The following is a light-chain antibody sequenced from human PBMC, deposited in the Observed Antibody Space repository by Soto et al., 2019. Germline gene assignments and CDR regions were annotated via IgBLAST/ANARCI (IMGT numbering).Light chain of an antibody. V-gene: IGKV1-5*01. CDR1: QSISSW. Sequence: DIQMTQSPSTLSASVGDRVTITCRASQSISSWLAWYQQKPGKAPNLLIYDASKLEPGVPSRLSGGGSGTEFTLTISSLQPDDFATYYCQQYSTYPLTFGGGTKVDIK. CDR2: DAS. CDR3: QQYSTYPLT. J-gene: IGKJ4*01.